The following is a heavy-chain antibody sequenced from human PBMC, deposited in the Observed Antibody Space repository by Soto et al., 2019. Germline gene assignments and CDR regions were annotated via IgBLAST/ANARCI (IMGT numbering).Heavy chain of an antibody. CDR3: ARGPHSSGWWDY. CDR1: GGSISSGGYY. V-gene: IGHV4-31*03. CDR2: IYYSGST. J-gene: IGHJ4*02. Sequence: KPSETLSLTCTVSGGSISSGGYYWSWIRQHPGKGLEWIGYIYYSGSTYYNPSLKSRVTISVDTSKNQFSLKLSSVTAADTAVYDCARGPHSSGWWDYWGQGTLVTVSS. D-gene: IGHD6-19*01.